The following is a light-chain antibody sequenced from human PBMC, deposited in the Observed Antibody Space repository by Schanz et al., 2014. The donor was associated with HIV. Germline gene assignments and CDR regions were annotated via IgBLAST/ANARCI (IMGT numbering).Light chain of an antibody. Sequence: QSVLTQPPSASGTPGQRVTISCSGSSSNIGTNTVNWYQQLPGTAPKLLIYSNSQRPSGVPDRFSGSKSGTSASLAISGLQSEDEADYYCTTWDDSLKGWVFGGGTKVTVL. V-gene: IGLV1-44*01. CDR3: TTWDDSLKGWV. CDR2: SNS. J-gene: IGLJ3*02. CDR1: SSNIGTNT.